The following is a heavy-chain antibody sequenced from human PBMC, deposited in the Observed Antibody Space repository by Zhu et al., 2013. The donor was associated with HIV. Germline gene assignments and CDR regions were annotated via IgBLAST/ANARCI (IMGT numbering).Heavy chain of an antibody. Sequence: QVQVVQSGPEVGKPGASVTVSCKASGYTFSGHYLHWVRQAPGQGLEWMGWINPNSGNTNFAQKFQGRLLMTRDTSITTAYMQLSRLQSDDTAVYFCASDLWRKAFDIWGHGTMVTVSS. CDR2: INPNSGNT. V-gene: IGHV1-2*02. CDR1: GYTFSGHY. CDR3: ASDLWRKAFDI. J-gene: IGHJ3*02. D-gene: IGHD3-16*01.